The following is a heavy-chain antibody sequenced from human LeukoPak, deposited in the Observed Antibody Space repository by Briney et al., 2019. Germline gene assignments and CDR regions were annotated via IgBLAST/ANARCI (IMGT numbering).Heavy chain of an antibody. J-gene: IGHJ4*02. V-gene: IGHV4-4*07. Sequence: SETLSLTCTVSGGSISEYSWSWLRQPAGKSLEWIGRIYSSGNTYYSPALESRLTMSLDMSRNQFSLRLTSLTAADTAVYYCARFQLVYAISGVQAFFDHWGLGTLVTVSS. D-gene: IGHD2-8*01. CDR1: GGSISEYS. CDR3: ARFQLVYAISGVQAFFDH. CDR2: IYSSGNT.